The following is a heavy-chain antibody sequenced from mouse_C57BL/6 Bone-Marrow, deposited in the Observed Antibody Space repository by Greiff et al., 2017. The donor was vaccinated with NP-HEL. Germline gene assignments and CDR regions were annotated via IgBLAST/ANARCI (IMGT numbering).Heavy chain of an antibody. CDR1: GYSITSGYD. V-gene: IGHV3-1*01. CDR2: ISYSGST. Sequence: EVKLQESGPGMVKPSQSLSLTCTVTGYSITSGYDWHWIRHFPGNKLEWMGYISYSGSTNYNPSLKSRISITHDTSKNHFFLKLNSVTTEDTATYYCARGYYGSSYDYWGQGTTLTVSS. D-gene: IGHD1-1*01. CDR3: ARGYYGSSYDY. J-gene: IGHJ2*01.